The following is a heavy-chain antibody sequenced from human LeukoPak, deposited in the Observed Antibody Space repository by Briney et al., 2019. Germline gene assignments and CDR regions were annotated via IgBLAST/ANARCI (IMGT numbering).Heavy chain of an antibody. CDR3: PRYDFWSGKPDY. CDR2: ISGSGGST. V-gene: IGHV3-23*01. J-gene: IGHJ4*02. Sequence: PGGSLRLSCAASGFTFSSYAMSWVRQAPGKGLEWVSAISGSGGSTYYADSVKGRFTISRDNSKNTLYLQMNSLRAEDTAVYYCPRYDFWSGKPDYWGQGTLVTVSS. CDR1: GFTFSSYA. D-gene: IGHD3-3*01.